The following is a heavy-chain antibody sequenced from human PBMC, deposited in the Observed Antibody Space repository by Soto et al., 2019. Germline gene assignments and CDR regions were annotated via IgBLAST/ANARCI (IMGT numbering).Heavy chain of an antibody. D-gene: IGHD6-19*01. J-gene: IGHJ4*02. CDR1: GFTFSSYA. CDR3: AKDFRRKVAVAGYFDY. CDR2: ISGSGGST. Sequence: GGSLRLSCAASGFTFSSYAMSWVRQAPGKGLEWVSAISGSGGSTYYADSVKGRFTISRDNSKNTLYLQMNSLRAEDTAVYYCAKDFRRKVAVAGYFDYWGQGTLVTVSS. V-gene: IGHV3-23*01.